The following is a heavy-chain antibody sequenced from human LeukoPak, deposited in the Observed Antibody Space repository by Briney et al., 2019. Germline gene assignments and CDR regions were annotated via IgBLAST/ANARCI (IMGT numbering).Heavy chain of an antibody. D-gene: IGHD6-19*01. CDR2: IGTAGDT. J-gene: IGHJ3*02. V-gene: IGHV3-13*01. Sequence: GGSLRLPCAASGFTFSSYDMHWVRQAAGKGLEWVSTIGTAGDTYYPVSVKGRFTISRENAKNSLYLQMNSLRAGDTAVFYCARGSVPGTHDAFDISGQGTMVTVSS. CDR1: GFTFSSYD. CDR3: ARGSVPGTHDAFDI.